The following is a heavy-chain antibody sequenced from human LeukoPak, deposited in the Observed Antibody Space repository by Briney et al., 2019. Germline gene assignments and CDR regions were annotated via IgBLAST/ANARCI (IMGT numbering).Heavy chain of an antibody. CDR1: GGSISRYY. CDR2: LYYSGST. V-gene: IGHV4-59*01. D-gene: IGHD3-10*01. J-gene: IGHJ3*02. CDR3: ARGGSGISNAFDI. Sequence: SETLSLTCSVSGGSISRYYWSWIRQPPGKGLEWIGYLYYSGSTNSNPSLKSRVTMSVDTSKNQFSLKLRSVTAADTAVYYCARGGSGISNAFDIWGQGTMVTVSS.